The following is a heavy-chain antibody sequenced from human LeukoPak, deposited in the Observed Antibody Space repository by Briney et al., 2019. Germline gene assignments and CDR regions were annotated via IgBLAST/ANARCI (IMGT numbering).Heavy chain of an antibody. J-gene: IGHJ4*02. CDR3: ARDGSGYHYFDY. CDR2: IVVGSGNT. Sequence: SVKVSCKASGFTFTSSAVQWVRQARGQRLEWIGWIVVGSGNTNYAQKFQERVTITRDMSTSTAYMELSSLRSEDTAVYYCARDGSGYHYFDYWGQGTLVTVSS. V-gene: IGHV1-58*01. CDR1: GFTFTSSA. D-gene: IGHD3-22*01.